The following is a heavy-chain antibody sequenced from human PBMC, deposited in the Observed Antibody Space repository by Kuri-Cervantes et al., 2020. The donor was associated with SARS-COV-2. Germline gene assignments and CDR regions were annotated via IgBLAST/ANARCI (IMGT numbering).Heavy chain of an antibody. CDR3: AWTYDFWSGSYYFDH. V-gene: IGHV2-26*04. D-gene: IGHD3-3*01. Sequence: ETLSLTCAVSGYSISSGYYWGWIRQPPGKALEWLAHIFSNDEKSYSTSLKSRLTISKDTSKSQVVLTMTNMDPVDTATYYCAWTYDFWSGSYYFDHWGQGTLVTVSS. CDR2: IFSNDEK. CDR1: GYSISSGYYW. J-gene: IGHJ4*02.